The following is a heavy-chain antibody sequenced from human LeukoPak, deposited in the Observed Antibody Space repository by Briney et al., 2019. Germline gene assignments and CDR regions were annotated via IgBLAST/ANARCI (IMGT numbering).Heavy chain of an antibody. CDR2: IYYSGST. CDR3: ARSGPRDGFYGY. V-gene: IGHV4-39*01. J-gene: IGHJ4*02. CDR1: GGSISSSSYY. D-gene: IGHD5-24*01. Sequence: SETLSLTCTVSGGSISSSSYYWGWIRQPPGKGLEWIGSIYYSGSTYYNPSLKSRVTISVDTSKNQFSLKLSSVTAADTAVYYCARSGPRDGFYGYWGQGTLVTVSS.